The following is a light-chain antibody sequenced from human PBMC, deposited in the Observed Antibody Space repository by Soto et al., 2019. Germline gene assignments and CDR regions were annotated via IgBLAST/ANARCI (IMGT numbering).Light chain of an antibody. CDR3: QHYNSYGT. J-gene: IGKJ1*01. CDR2: SAS. CDR1: QSISDT. Sequence: EILMTQYPATLSVSPGGRATLSCRASQSISDTSAWYQQKPGQAPRLLIYSASRGATGFPARFSGSGSGTEFTLTISRLPPDDSATYYCQHYNSYGTFGQGTKVDIK. V-gene: IGKV3-15*01.